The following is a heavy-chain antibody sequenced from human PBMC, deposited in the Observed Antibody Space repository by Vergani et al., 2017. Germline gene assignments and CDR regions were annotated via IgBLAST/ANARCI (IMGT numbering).Heavy chain of an antibody. V-gene: IGHV4-4*07. Sequence: QVQLQESGPGLVKPSETLSLTCTVSGGSISSYYWSWIRQPAGKGLEWIGRIYTSGSTNYNPSLKSRVTMSVDTSKNQFSLKLSSVTAADTAVYYCARDYRDIVVVPAAMGYYYYYYMDVWGKGTTVTVSS. CDR3: ARDYRDIVVVPAAMGYYYYYYMDV. CDR2: IYTSGST. CDR1: GGSISSYY. J-gene: IGHJ6*03. D-gene: IGHD2-2*01.